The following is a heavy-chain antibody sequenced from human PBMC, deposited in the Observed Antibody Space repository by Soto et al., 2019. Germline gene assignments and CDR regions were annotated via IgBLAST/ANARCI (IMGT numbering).Heavy chain of an antibody. D-gene: IGHD3-22*01. CDR3: ARDRDDSSWSTAENFQH. CDR2: INTYNGNT. Sequence: ASVKVSCKASGYTFPDYGIHWVRQAPGQGLEWMGWINTYNGNTYYTQNLQGRVTMTRDASTSTAYMDLRSLRFDDTALYYCARDRDDSSWSTAENFQHWGQGTLVTVSS. V-gene: IGHV1-18*01. J-gene: IGHJ1*01. CDR1: GYTFPDYG.